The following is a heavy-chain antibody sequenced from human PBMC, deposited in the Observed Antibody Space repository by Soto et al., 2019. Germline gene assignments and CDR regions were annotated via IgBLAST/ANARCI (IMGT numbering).Heavy chain of an antibody. CDR3: ARDHAQISEYAFDI. V-gene: IGHV1-2*04. CDR2: INPNSGGT. J-gene: IGHJ3*02. CDR1: GYTFTGYY. Sequence: ASVKVSCKASGYTFTGYYMHWVRQAPGQGLEWMGWINPNSGGTNYAQKFQGWVTMTRDTSISTAYMELSRLRSDDTAVYYCARDHAQISEYAFDIWGQGTMVTVSS.